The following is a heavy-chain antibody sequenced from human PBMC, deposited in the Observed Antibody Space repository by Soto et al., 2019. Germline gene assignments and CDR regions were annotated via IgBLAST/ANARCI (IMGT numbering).Heavy chain of an antibody. D-gene: IGHD6-19*01. CDR2: VDWDDDK. CDR1: GFSLSTNGMC. J-gene: IGHJ4*02. Sequence: SGPTLANPTQTLTLTCTFSGFSLSTNGMCVSWIRQPPGKALEWHALVDWDDDKFYSISLRTRLTISRDTSKNQVVLTMADMDPVDTATYYCARTPLTTGWSVDYWGQGTLVTVSS. V-gene: IGHV2-70*01. CDR3: ARTPLTTGWSVDY.